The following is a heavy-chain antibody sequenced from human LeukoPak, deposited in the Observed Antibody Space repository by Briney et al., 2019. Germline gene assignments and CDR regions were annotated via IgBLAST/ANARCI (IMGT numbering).Heavy chain of an antibody. V-gene: IGHV4-59*01. CDR3: ARVPIPPYSSSWSPYYFDY. CDR2: IYYSGST. D-gene: IGHD6-13*01. J-gene: IGHJ4*02. CDR1: GGSISSYY. Sequence: SSETLSLTCTVSGGSISSYYWSWIRQPPGKGLEWIGYIYYSGSTNYNPSLKSRVTISVDTSKNQFSLKLSSVTAADTAVYYCARVPIPPYSSSWSPYYFDYWGQGTLVTVSS.